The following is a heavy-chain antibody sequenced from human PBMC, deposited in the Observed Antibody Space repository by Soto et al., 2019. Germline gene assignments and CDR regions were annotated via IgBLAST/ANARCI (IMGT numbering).Heavy chain of an antibody. J-gene: IGHJ6*03. Sequence: SETLSLTCTVSGVSISSSSYYWVLVRQPPGKGLEWIGSIYYSGSTYYNPSLKSRVTISVDTSKNQFSLKLRSVIAADTAVYYCARNYGSGRDYTYYYYYYMDGLGKGTTVTVAS. V-gene: IGHV4-39*01. CDR2: IYYSGST. CDR3: ARNYGSGRDYTYYYYYYMDG. CDR1: GVSISSSSYY. D-gene: IGHD3-10*01.